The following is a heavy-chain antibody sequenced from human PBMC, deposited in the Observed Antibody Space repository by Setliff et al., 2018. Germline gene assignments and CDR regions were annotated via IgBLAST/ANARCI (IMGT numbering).Heavy chain of an antibody. CDR1: GGSIGSSF. CDR3: RFWSGYYKNDY. CDR2: KSNRGDT. J-gene: IGHJ4*02. Sequence: PSETLSLTCTVSGGSIGSSFWNWIRQSPGKGLEWIGYKSNRGDTNSNPSLRSRLTMSVDTSKNQFSLKLTSVTAADTAVYYCRFWSGYYKNDYWGQGTLVTVSS. D-gene: IGHD3-3*01. V-gene: IGHV4-59*12.